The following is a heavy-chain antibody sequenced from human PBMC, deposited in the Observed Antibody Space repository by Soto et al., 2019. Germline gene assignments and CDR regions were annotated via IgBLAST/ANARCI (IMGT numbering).Heavy chain of an antibody. CDR1: GGSIISGGYY. J-gene: IGHJ4*02. V-gene: IGHV4-31*03. CDR3: ARGVRGYSGYGPPDY. CDR2: IYYNGSP. Sequence: QVHLQESGPGLVKPSQTLSLTCTVSGGSIISGGYYWSWIRQHPGKGLEWIGYIYYNGSPYYNPSLNSRVTISLATSKNQFSMNLRSETVADTAVYYCARGVRGYSGYGPPDYWVQGTLVTVSS. D-gene: IGHD5-12*01.